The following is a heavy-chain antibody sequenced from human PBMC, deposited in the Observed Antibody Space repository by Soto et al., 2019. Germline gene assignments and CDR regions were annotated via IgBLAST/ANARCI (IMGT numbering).Heavy chain of an antibody. CDR1: GFTFSSYA. D-gene: IGHD2-21*02. V-gene: IGHV3-23*01. J-gene: IGHJ1*01. CDR3: AFAYCGGDCYEYFQH. CDR2: ISGSGGST. Sequence: GSLRLSCAASGFTFSSYAMSWVRQAPGKGLEWVSAISGSGGSTYYADSVKGRFTISRDNSKNTLYLQMNSLRAEDTAVYYCAFAYCGGDCYEYFQHWGQGTLVTVPS.